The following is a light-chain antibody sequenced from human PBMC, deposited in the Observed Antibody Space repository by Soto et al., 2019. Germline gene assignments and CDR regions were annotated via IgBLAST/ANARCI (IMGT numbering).Light chain of an antibody. CDR3: QQYGSSPQT. CDR2: GAS. J-gene: IGKJ1*01. CDR1: QSVRSSY. Sequence: EIVLTQSPGTLSFSPGERATLSCRASQSVRSSYLAWYQQKPGQAPRLLIYGASSRATGIPDRFSGSGSGTDFTLTISRLEPEDFAVYYCQQYGSSPQTFGQGTKVDIK. V-gene: IGKV3-20*01.